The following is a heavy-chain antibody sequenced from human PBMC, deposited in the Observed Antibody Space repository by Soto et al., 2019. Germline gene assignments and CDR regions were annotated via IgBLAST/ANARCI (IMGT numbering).Heavy chain of an antibody. J-gene: IGHJ4*02. CDR1: GFTFSSYA. Sequence: PGGSLRLSCAASGFTFSSYAMHWVRQAPGKGLEWVAVISYDGSNKYYADSVKGRFTISRDNSKNTLYLQMNSLRAEDTAVYYCARDTGREYYYDSSGSDYWGQGTLVTVSS. D-gene: IGHD3-22*01. V-gene: IGHV3-30-3*01. CDR3: ARDTGREYYYDSSGSDY. CDR2: ISYDGSNK.